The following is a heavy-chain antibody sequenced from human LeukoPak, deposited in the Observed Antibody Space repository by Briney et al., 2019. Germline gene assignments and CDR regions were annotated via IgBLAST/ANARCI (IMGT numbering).Heavy chain of an antibody. J-gene: IGHJ4*02. V-gene: IGHV3-15*01. CDR3: TTDVPNPSSYIRFLEWFPATSRGAVDY. D-gene: IGHD3-3*01. Sequence: PGGSLRLSCAASGFTFSNAWMSWVRQAPGKGLEWVGRIKSKTDGGTTDYAAPVKGRFTISRDDSKNTLYLQMNSLKTEDTAVYYCTTDVPNPSSYIRFLEWFPATSRGAVDYWGQGTLVTVSS. CDR1: GFTFSNAW. CDR2: IKSKTDGGTT.